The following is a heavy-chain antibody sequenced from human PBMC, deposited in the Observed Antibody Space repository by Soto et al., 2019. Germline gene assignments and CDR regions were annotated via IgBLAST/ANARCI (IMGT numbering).Heavy chain of an antibody. Sequence: SETLSLTCTVSGGSISSYYWSWIRQPPGKGLEWIGYIYYSGSTNYNPSLKSRVTISVDTSKNQFSLKLSSVTAADTAVYYCARGTAARPFDYWGQGTLLTVSS. CDR3: ARGTAARPFDY. CDR2: IYYSGST. CDR1: GGSISSYY. D-gene: IGHD6-6*01. V-gene: IGHV4-59*01. J-gene: IGHJ4*02.